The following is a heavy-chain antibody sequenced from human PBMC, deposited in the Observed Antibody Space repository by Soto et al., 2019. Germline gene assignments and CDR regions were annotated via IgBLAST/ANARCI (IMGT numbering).Heavy chain of an antibody. Sequence: PSETLSLTCTGSGGSISSGDYYWSWIRQPPGKGLEWIGYIYYSGSTYYNPSLKSRVTISVDTSKNQFSLKLSSVTAADTAVYYCARGGSSFVYCGGDCQHDYWGQGTLVTVSS. V-gene: IGHV4-30-4*01. CDR1: GGSISSGDYY. CDR3: ARGGSSFVYCGGDCQHDY. J-gene: IGHJ4*02. CDR2: IYYSGST. D-gene: IGHD2-21*02.